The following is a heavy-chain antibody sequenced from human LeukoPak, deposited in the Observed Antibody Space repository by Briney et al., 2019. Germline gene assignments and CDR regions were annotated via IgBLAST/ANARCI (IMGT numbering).Heavy chain of an antibody. CDR1: GGTFSSYA. D-gene: IGHD2-2*01. V-gene: IGHV1-69*13. CDR3: ATLRYCSSTSCLKVIDY. J-gene: IGHJ4*02. Sequence: SVKVSCKASGGTFSSYAISWVRQAPGQGLEWMGGIIPIFGTANYAQKFQGRVTITADESTSTAYMELSSLRFEDTAVYYCATLRYCSSTSCLKVIDYWGQGTLVTVSS. CDR2: IIPIFGTA.